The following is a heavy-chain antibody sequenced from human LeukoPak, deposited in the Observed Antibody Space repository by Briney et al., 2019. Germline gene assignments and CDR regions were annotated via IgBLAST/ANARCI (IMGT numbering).Heavy chain of an antibody. CDR3: ARRHSSSWYGFSSAFDI. D-gene: IGHD6-13*01. CDR1: GGSFSGYY. CDR2: INHSGST. Sequence: PSETLSLTCAVYGGSFSGYYWSWIRQPPGKGLEWIGEINHSGSTNYNPSLKSRATISVDTSKNQLSLKLSSVTAADTAVYYCARRHSSSWYGFSSAFDIWGQGTMVTVSS. V-gene: IGHV4-34*01. J-gene: IGHJ3*02.